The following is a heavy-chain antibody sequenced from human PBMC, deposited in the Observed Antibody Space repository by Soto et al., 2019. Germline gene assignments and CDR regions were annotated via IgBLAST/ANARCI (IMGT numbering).Heavy chain of an antibody. Sequence: SVSNAWMNWVRQAPGKGLEWVGRIKSKTDGGTTDYAAPVKGRFTISRDDSKNTLYLQMNSLKTEDTAVYYCTTRSLLWVGVDYWGQGTLVTVSS. CDR3: TTRSLLWVGVDY. V-gene: IGHV3-15*07. J-gene: IGHJ4*02. D-gene: IGHD3-10*01. CDR2: IKSKTDGGTT. CDR1: SVSNAW.